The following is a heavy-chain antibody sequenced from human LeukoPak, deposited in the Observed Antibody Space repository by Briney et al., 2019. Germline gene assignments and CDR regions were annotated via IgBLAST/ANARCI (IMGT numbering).Heavy chain of an antibody. CDR1: GYTFTGYY. J-gene: IGHJ4*02. CDR2: INPNSGGT. D-gene: IGHD3-10*01. V-gene: IGHV1-2*02. CDR3: ARDLGRITMVRGVLRS. Sequence: ASVKVSCKASGYTFTGYYMHWVRQAPGQGLEWMGWINPNSGGTNYAQKFQGRVTMIRDTSISTAYMELSRLRSDDTAVYYCARDLGRITMVRGVLRSWGQGTLVTVSS.